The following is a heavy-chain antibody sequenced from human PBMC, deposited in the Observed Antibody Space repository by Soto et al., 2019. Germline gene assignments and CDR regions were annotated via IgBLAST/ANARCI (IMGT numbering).Heavy chain of an antibody. CDR1: GFTFSSYA. D-gene: IGHD4-17*01. Sequence: EVQLLESGGGLVQPGGSLRLSCAASGFTFSSYAMSWVRQAPGKGLEWVSAISGSGGSTYYADSVKGRFTISRDNSKNSLYLQMNSLRAEDTAVYYCAKCPGIYQTTYGDDVAFDIWGQGTMVTVSS. CDR3: AKCPGIYQTTYGDDVAFDI. J-gene: IGHJ3*02. V-gene: IGHV3-23*01. CDR2: ISGSGGST.